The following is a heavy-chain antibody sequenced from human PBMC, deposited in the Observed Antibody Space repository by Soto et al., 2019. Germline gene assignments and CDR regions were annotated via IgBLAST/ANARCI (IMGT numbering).Heavy chain of an antibody. V-gene: IGHV3-23*01. J-gene: IGHJ3*02. Sequence: PGGSLRLSCAASGFTFSSYAMSWVRQAPGKGLEWVSAISGSGGSTYYADSVKGRFTISRDNSKNTLYLQMNSLRAEDTAVYYCAKDRSRITMIVVLITPDAFDIWGQGPMVTVSS. CDR3: AKDRSRITMIVVLITPDAFDI. D-gene: IGHD3-22*01. CDR2: ISGSGGST. CDR1: GFTFSSYA.